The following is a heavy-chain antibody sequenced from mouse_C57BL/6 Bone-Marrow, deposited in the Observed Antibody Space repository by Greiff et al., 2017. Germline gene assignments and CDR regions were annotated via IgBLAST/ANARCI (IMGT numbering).Heavy chain of an antibody. CDR1: GYTFTSYW. CDR3: GCITTVVDWYFDV. Sequence: QVQLQQPGAELVKPGASVKLSCKASGYTFTSYWMHWVKQRPGQGLEWIGMIHPNSGSTNYNEKFKSKATLTVDKSSSTAYMQLSSLTSEDAAVYCGGCITTVVDWYFDVWGTGTTVTVSS. CDR2: IHPNSGST. V-gene: IGHV1-64*01. D-gene: IGHD1-1*01. J-gene: IGHJ1*03.